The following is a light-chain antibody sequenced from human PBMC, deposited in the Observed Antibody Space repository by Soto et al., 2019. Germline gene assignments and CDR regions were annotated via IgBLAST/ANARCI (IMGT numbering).Light chain of an antibody. J-gene: IGKJ5*01. CDR1: QSGGNNY. CDR2: NAS. CDR3: HQYASAPQT. V-gene: IGKV3-20*01. Sequence: EIVLTQSPGTLSLSPGERVTLSCRASQSGGNNYLGWYQQKPGQAPRLLIFNASRRPTGISDRFSGSGSGTDCTLTISRLEPEDFAVYYCHQYASAPQTFGQGTRLEIK.